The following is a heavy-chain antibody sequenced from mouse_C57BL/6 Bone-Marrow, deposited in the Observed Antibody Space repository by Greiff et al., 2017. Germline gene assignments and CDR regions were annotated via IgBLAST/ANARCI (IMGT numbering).Heavy chain of an antibody. CDR3: ARDLGRGYFDY. J-gene: IGHJ2*01. Sequence: EVKLVESGGGLVQSGRSLRLSCATSGFTFSDFYMEWVRQAPGKGLEWIAASRNKANDYTTEYSASVKGRFIVSRDTSQSILSLQMNALRAEDTAIYYCARDLGRGYFDYGGQGTTLTVSA. CDR1: GFTFSDFY. V-gene: IGHV7-1*01. CDR2: SRNKANDYTT. D-gene: IGHD4-1*01.